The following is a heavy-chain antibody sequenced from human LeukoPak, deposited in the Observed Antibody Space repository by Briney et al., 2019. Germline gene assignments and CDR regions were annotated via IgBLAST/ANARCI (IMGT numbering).Heavy chain of an antibody. CDR3: ARDTGYGDYVYFDY. J-gene: IGHJ4*02. V-gene: IGHV1-2*02. D-gene: IGHD4-17*01. CDR1: GYTFTGYY. Sequence: ASVKVSCKASGYTFTGYYMHWVRQAPGQGLEWMGWINPNSGGTNYAQKFQGRVTMIRDTSISTAYMELSRLRSDDTAVYYCARDTGYGDYVYFDYWGQGTLVTVSS. CDR2: INPNSGGT.